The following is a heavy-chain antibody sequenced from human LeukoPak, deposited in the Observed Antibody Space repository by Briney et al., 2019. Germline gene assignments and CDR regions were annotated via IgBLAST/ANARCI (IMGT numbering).Heavy chain of an antibody. V-gene: IGHV1-2*02. CDR2: INPNSGGT. CDR1: GYTFTGYY. Sequence: ASVKVSCKASGYTFTGYYMHWVRQAPGQGLEWMGWINPNSGGTNYAQKFQGRVTMTRDMSISTVYMDLSRLTSDDTAVYYCARGEVPAAISSFDYWGQGTLVTVSS. J-gene: IGHJ4*02. D-gene: IGHD2-2*01. CDR3: ARGEVPAAISSFDY.